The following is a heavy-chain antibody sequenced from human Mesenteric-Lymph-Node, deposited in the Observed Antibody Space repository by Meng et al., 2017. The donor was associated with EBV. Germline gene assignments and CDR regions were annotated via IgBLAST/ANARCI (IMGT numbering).Heavy chain of an antibody. CDR1: GYIFSSFF. Sequence: QVQLVQSGAEGKKPGASVKCSFKTSGYIFSSFFIHWVRQAPGQGLEWMGIVDPSGRRTRYAQQFQGRVTMTSDVYTTTVYMELSSLRSEDTAVYSCARDDDYGDNLGDFWGQGTLVTVSS. CDR2: VDPSGRRT. V-gene: IGHV1-46*01. J-gene: IGHJ1*01. D-gene: IGHD4-17*01. CDR3: ARDDDYGDNLGDF.